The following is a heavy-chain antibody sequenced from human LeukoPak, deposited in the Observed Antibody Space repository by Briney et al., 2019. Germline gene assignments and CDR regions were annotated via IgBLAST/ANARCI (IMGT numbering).Heavy chain of an antibody. D-gene: IGHD3-22*01. CDR3: ARPHYYDSSGPPDY. CDR2: IYPDDSDT. CDR1: GYSFTSYW. V-gene: IGHV5-51*01. J-gene: IGHJ4*02. Sequence: GEPLKISCKGSGYSFTSYWIGWVRQMPGKGLEWMGIIYPDDSDTKYSPSFQGQVTISADKSISTAYLQWSSLKVSDTAMYYCARPHYYDSSGPPDYWGQGTLVTVSS.